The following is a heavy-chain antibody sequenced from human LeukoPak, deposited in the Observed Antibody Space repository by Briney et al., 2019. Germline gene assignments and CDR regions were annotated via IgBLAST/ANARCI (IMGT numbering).Heavy chain of an antibody. CDR3: ARTLTAMAPGDY. J-gene: IGHJ4*02. CDR2: IYYSGST. D-gene: IGHD5-18*01. Sequence: PSETLSLTCTVSGGSISSSSYYWGWIRQPPGKGLEWIGSIYYSGSTYYNPSLKSRVTISVDTSKNQFSLKLSSVTAADTAVYYCARTLTAMAPGDYWGQGTLVTVSS. CDR1: GGSISSSSYY. V-gene: IGHV4-39*07.